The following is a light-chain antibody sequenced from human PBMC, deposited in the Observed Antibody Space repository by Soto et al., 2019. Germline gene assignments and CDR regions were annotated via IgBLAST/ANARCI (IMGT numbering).Light chain of an antibody. J-gene: IGLJ1*01. CDR1: SSDVGGYNY. V-gene: IGLV2-14*01. Sequence: QSVLAQPASVSGSPGQSITISCTGTSSDVGGYNYVSWYQQHPGKAPKLMIYEVSNRPSGVSSRFSGSKSGNTASLTISGLQPEDQSDSYCSSYTSRSTLVFGTRTKVTV. CDR3: SSYTSRSTLV. CDR2: EVS.